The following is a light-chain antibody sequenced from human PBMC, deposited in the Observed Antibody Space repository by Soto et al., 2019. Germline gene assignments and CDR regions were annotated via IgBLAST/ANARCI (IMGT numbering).Light chain of an antibody. CDR3: QQYNPSSRT. CDR1: QSISTW. CDR2: KAS. V-gene: IGKV1-5*03. Sequence: DIRMNQSPSTLSAFMGDRVTITCRASQSISTWLAWYQQKPGKVPKLLIFKASSLQSGVPSRFSGSGSGTDFTLTISSLQPDDFATYYCQQYNPSSRTFGQGTKVDNK. J-gene: IGKJ1*01.